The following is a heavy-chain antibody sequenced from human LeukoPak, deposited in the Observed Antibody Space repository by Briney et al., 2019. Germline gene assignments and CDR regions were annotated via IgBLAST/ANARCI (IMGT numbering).Heavy chain of an antibody. CDR3: ARVPTYHYYGSGSYYYFDY. D-gene: IGHD3-10*01. Sequence: ASLKVSCTASGYTFTGYYMHWVRQAPGQGLEWMGRINPNSGSTNYAQKFQGRVTMTRDTSISTAYMELSRLRSDDTAVYYCARVPTYHYYGSGSYYYFDYWGQGTLVTVSS. CDR2: INPNSGST. J-gene: IGHJ4*02. V-gene: IGHV1-2*06. CDR1: GYTFTGYY.